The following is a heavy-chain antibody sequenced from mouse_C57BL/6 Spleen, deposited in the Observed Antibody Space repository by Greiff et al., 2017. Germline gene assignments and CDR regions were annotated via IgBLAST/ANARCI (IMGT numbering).Heavy chain of an antibody. CDR1: GYTFTSYW. V-gene: IGHV1-69*01. D-gene: IGHD1-1*01. Sequence: QVQLQQPGAELVMPGASVKLSCKASGYTFTSYWMHWVKQRPGQGLEWIGEIDPSDSYTNYNQKFKGKSTLTVDKSSSTAYMQLSSLTSEDSAVYYCARRRYDAMDYWGQGTSVTVSS. J-gene: IGHJ4*01. CDR3: ARRRYDAMDY. CDR2: IDPSDSYT.